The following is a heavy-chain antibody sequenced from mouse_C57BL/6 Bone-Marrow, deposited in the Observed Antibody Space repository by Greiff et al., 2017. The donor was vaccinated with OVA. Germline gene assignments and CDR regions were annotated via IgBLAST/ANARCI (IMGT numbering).Heavy chain of an antibody. Sequence: VQLQQSGAELVKPGASVKISCKASGYAFSSYWMNWVKQRPGKGLEWIGQIYPGDGDTNYNGKFKGKATLTADKSSSTAYMQLSSLTSEDSAVYFCARHYGNYSYYFDDWGQGTTLTVSS. J-gene: IGHJ2*01. CDR3: ARHYGNYSYYFDD. D-gene: IGHD2-1*01. CDR1: GYAFSSYW. CDR2: IYPGDGDT. V-gene: IGHV1-80*01.